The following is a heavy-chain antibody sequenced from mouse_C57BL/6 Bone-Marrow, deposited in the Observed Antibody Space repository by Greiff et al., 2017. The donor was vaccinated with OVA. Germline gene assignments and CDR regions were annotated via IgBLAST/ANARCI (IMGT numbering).Heavy chain of an antibody. CDR2: IRSKSNNYAT. CDR3: VRQGVHYGSSYSYAMDD. D-gene: IGHD1-1*01. CDR1: GFSFNTYA. Sequence: EVKLVESGGGLVQPKGSLKLSCAASGFSFNTYAMNWVRQAPGKGLEWVARIRSKSNNYATYYADSVKDRFTISRDDSESMLSLQMNNMKTEDTAMYYCVRQGVHYGSSYSYAMDDWGQGTSVTVSS. J-gene: IGHJ4*01. V-gene: IGHV10-1*01.